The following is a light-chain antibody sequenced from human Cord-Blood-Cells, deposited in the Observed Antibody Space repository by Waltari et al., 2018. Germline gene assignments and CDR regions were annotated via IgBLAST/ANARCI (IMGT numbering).Light chain of an antibody. Sequence: QSALTQPPSASGSPGQSVTIPCTGTSRYVGGYNYVAWYQQHPGKAPKLMIYEVSKRPSGVPDRFSGSKSGNTASLTVSGLQAEDEADYYCSSYAGSNNLVFGGGTKLTVL. CDR1: SRYVGGYNY. CDR3: SSYAGSNNLV. J-gene: IGLJ3*02. V-gene: IGLV2-8*01. CDR2: EVS.